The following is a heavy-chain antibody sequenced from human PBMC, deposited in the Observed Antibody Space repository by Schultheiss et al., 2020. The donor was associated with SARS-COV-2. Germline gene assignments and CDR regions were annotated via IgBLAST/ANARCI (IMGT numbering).Heavy chain of an antibody. Sequence: SQTLSLTCAVSGYSISSGYYWGWIRQPPGKGLEWIGSIYHSGSTYYNPSLKSRVTISVDTSKNQFSLQLSSVTAADTAVYYCARDGGPRTYSSGWLDYWGQGTLVTVSS. V-gene: IGHV4-38-2*02. J-gene: IGHJ4*02. CDR1: GYSISSGYY. D-gene: IGHD6-19*01. CDR3: ARDGGPRTYSSGWLDY. CDR2: IYHSGST.